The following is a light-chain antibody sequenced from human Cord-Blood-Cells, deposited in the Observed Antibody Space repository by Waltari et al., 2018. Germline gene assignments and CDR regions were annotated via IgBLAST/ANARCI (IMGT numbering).Light chain of an antibody. CDR2: LGS. CDR3: RQALQTWT. CDR1: QSLLHSNGYNY. V-gene: IGKV2-28*01. J-gene: IGKJ1*01. Sequence: DIVMTQSPLSLPVTPGEPASISCRSSQSLLHSNGYNYLDWYLQKPGQSPQLLIYLGSSRASGAPGKCSGSGAGTDFTLKISRVEAEDVGVYYCRQALQTWTFGQGTKVEIK.